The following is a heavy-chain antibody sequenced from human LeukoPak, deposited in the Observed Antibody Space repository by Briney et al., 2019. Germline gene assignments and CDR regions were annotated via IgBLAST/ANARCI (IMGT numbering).Heavy chain of an antibody. V-gene: IGHV3-74*01. Sequence: GGSLRLSCAASGFTFSSSWMHWVRQVPGKGLVWVSRMNSDGSVINYADSAKGRFTISRDNAKDTLYLQMNSLRAEDTAVYYCVRALNGDKDFWGQGTLVAVSS. D-gene: IGHD2-8*01. CDR3: VRALNGDKDF. CDR2: MNSDGSVI. J-gene: IGHJ4*02. CDR1: GFTFSSSW.